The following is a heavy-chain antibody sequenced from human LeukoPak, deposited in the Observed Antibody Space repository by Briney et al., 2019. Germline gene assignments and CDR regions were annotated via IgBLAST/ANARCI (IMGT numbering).Heavy chain of an antibody. CDR1: GGSISSYY. CDR2: IYTSGST. V-gene: IGHV4-4*07. J-gene: IGHJ4*02. CDR3: AREGRSRSSTSCYTL. Sequence: PSATLSLTCTVSGGSISSYYWSWSRQPAGKGLEWIGRIYTSGSTNYNPSLKSRVTMSVDTSKNQFSLKLSSVTAADTAVYYCAREGRSRSSTSCYTLWGQGTLVTVSS. D-gene: IGHD2-2*02.